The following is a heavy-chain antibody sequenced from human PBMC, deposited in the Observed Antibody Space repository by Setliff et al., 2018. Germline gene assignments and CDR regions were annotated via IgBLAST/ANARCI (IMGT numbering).Heavy chain of an antibody. CDR1: GGSFSSYY. D-gene: IGHD3-22*01. J-gene: IGHJ4*02. CDR3: ARRDSTGYYGYSFDF. V-gene: IGHV4-34*01. CDR2: VDHSGNT. Sequence: PSETLSLTCAVYGGSFSSYYWNWIRQPPGKGLDWIGTVDHSGNTFYNPSLKSRVTISVAPSKNQVSLKLTSVSAADTAVYYCARRDSTGYYGYSFDFWGQGTLVTVSS.